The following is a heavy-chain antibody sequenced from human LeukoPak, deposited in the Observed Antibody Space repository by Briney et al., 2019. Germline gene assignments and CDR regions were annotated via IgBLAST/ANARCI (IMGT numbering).Heavy chain of an antibody. V-gene: IGHV3-53*01. D-gene: IGHD5-12*01. J-gene: IGHJ4*02. CDR2: IYSGGST. Sequence: PGGSLRLSCAASGFTVSSNYMSWVRQAPGKGLEWVSVIYSGGSTYYADSVKGRFTISRDNSKNTLYLQMNSLKPEDTAVYYCARDEGYSRRFDYWGQGTLVTVSS. CDR3: ARDEGYSRRFDY. CDR1: GFTVSSNY.